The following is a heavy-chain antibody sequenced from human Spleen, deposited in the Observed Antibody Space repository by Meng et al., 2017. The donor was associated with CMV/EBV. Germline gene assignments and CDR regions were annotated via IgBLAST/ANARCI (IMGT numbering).Heavy chain of an antibody. CDR3: ARTRSLYYYYGMDV. Sequence: GGSLRLSCAASGFTFSDYYMSWIRQAPGKGLEWVSYISSSGSTIYYADSVKGRFTISRDNARDSLYLEMYSLRAEDTAVYYCARTRSLYYYYGMDVWGQGTTVTVSS. CDR1: GFTFSDYY. CDR2: ISSSGSTI. V-gene: IGHV3-11*04. J-gene: IGHJ6*02.